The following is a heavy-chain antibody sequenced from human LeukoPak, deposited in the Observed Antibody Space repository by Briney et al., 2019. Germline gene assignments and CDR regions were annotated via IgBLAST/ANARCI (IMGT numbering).Heavy chain of an antibody. Sequence: GGSLRLSCAASGFTFSTYSMNWVRQAPGKGLEWVSYITSSSSTIYYADSVKGRFTVSRDNAKNSLYLQMSSLRAEDTAVYYCARGWLRFHVDYWGQGTLVTVSS. J-gene: IGHJ4*02. V-gene: IGHV3-48*01. CDR1: GFTFSTYS. D-gene: IGHD5-12*01. CDR3: ARGWLRFHVDY. CDR2: ITSSSSTI.